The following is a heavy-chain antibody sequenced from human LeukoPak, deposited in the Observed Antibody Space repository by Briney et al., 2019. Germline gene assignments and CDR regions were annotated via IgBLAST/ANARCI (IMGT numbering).Heavy chain of an antibody. CDR1: GGSFSGYY. CDR3: ARVGAVGYYYYYYMDV. J-gene: IGHJ6*03. CDR2: ISHSGST. V-gene: IGHV4-34*01. D-gene: IGHD6-19*01. Sequence: PSETLSLTCAVYGGSFSGYYWSWIRQPPGKGLEWIGEISHSGSTNYNPSLKSRVTISVDTSKNQFSLKLSSVTAADTAVYYCARVGAVGYYYYYYMDVWGKGTTVTVSS.